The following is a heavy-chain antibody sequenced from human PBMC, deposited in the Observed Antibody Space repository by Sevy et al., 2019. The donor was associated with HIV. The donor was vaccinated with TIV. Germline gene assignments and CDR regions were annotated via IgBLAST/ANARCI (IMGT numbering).Heavy chain of an antibody. D-gene: IGHD2-2*01. CDR2: INPNSGGT. J-gene: IGHJ6*02. Sequence: ASVKVSCKASGYTFTGYYMHWVRQAPGQGLEWMGWINPNSGGTNYAQKFQGRVTMTRETSISTAYMELRRLRSDDTAVYYCARSIVVVPAAIYYYGMDVWGQGTTVTVSS. V-gene: IGHV1-2*02. CDR1: GYTFTGYY. CDR3: ARSIVVVPAAIYYYGMDV.